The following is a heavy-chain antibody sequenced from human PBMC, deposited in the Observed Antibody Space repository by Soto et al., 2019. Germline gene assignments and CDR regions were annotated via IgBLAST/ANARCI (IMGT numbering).Heavy chain of an antibody. CDR1: GYSFTSYW. Sequence: PGASLKISCKGSGYSFTSYWISWVRQMPGKGLEWTGRIDPSDSYTKYSPSFQGHVTISADKSISTAYLQWSSLKASDTAMYYCASNKNWNYYYGMDVWGQGTTVTVSS. CDR2: IDPSDSYT. CDR3: ASNKNWNYYYGMDV. V-gene: IGHV5-10-1*01. D-gene: IGHD1-1*01. J-gene: IGHJ6*02.